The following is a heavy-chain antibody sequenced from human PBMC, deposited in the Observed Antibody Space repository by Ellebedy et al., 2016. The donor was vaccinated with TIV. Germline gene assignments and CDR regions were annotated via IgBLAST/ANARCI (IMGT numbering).Heavy chain of an antibody. CDR3: ARDTLVGVTDSYFDY. Sequence: GESLKISCAASGFSFSGYAMSWVRQAPGKGLEWVSSISKSGSSTYYADSEKGRFTISRDNSKNTVNLQMNNLRAEDTAVYYCARDTLVGVTDSYFDYWGQGTLVTVSS. J-gene: IGHJ4*02. CDR2: ISKSGSST. D-gene: IGHD1-26*01. CDR1: GFSFSGYA. V-gene: IGHV3-23*01.